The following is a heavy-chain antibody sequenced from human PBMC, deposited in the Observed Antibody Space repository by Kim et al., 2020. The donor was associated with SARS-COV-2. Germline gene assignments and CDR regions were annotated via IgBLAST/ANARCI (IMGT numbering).Heavy chain of an antibody. V-gene: IGHV3-9*01. CDR1: GFIFDDYA. D-gene: IGHD3-16*01. CDR3: ARDGGLGGVTDLFSTTIDS. Sequence: GGSLRLSCAASGFIFDDYAMHWVRQAPGKGLEWVSGLSWNSGSVGYADSVRGRFTISRDNAKNSVYLHMNSLRSEDTAFYYCARDGGLGGVTDLFSTTIDSWGQGILVTVSS. CDR2: LSWNSGSV. J-gene: IGHJ5*01.